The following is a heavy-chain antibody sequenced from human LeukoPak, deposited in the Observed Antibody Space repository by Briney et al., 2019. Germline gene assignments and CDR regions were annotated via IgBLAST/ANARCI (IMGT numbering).Heavy chain of an antibody. D-gene: IGHD3-3*01. CDR2: IYYSGST. Sequence: PSETLSLTCTVSGGSISSYYWSWLRQPPGKGREGIGYIYYSGSTNYNPSLTSRVTISVDTSKNQFSLKLSSVTAADTAVYYCASSRSGGFWSGYSSYNWFDPWGQGTLVTVSS. CDR3: ASSRSGGFWSGYSSYNWFDP. V-gene: IGHV4-59*01. CDR1: GGSISSYY. J-gene: IGHJ5*02.